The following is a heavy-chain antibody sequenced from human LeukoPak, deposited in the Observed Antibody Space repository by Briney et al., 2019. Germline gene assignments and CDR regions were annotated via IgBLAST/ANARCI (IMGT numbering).Heavy chain of an antibody. J-gene: IGHJ5*02. V-gene: IGHV4-59*01. Sequence: SETLSLTCTVSGGSISSYYWSWIRQPPGRGLEWIGYIYYSGSTNYNPSLKSRVTISEDTSKNQFSLKLSSVTAADTAVYYCARAPDIVVDPGRFDPWGQGTLVTVSS. D-gene: IGHD2-15*01. CDR1: GGSISSYY. CDR2: IYYSGST. CDR3: ARAPDIVVDPGRFDP.